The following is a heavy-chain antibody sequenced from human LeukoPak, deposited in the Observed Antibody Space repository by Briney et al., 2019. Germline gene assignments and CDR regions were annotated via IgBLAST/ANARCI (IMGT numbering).Heavy chain of an antibody. D-gene: IGHD3-10*01. CDR1: GGSLSSSRYY. Sequence: SETLSVTCMVSGGSLSSSRYYWGWTRHPPGKGLECIRSIYYSGSNNYHTPLGTRVPFSVDTPKTQFSLKLSSVAPADRSMFYCARALGIGDYWYIDLWGGGTLVTVSS. J-gene: IGHJ2*01. CDR2: IYYSGSN. V-gene: IGHV4-39*07. CDR3: ARALGIGDYWYIDL.